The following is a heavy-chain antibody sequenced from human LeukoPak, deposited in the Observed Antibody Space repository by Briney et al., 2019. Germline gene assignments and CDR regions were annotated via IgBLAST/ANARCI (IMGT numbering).Heavy chain of an antibody. Sequence: GSSVKVSCKASGGTFSSYAISWVGQAPGQGLEWMGRIIPILGIANYAQKFQGRVTITADKSTSTAYMELSSLRSENTAVYYCASDLRGEWSYGMDVWGQGTTVTVSS. CDR2: IIPILGIA. V-gene: IGHV1-69*04. D-gene: IGHD3-10*01. CDR1: GGTFSSYA. J-gene: IGHJ6*02. CDR3: ASDLRGEWSYGMDV.